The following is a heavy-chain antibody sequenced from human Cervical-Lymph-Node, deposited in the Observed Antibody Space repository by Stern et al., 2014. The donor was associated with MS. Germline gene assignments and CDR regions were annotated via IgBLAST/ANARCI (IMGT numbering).Heavy chain of an antibody. Sequence: QVQLGQSGAEVKKPGSSVKVSCKASGGTFSSYAISWVRQAPGQGLEWMGGIIPIFGTANYAQKFQGRVTITADESTSTAYMELSSLRSEDTAVYYCAIGDAYYYDSSGYYYGYWGQGTLVTVSS. V-gene: IGHV1-69*01. D-gene: IGHD3-22*01. CDR1: GGTFSSYA. J-gene: IGHJ4*02. CDR2: IIPIFGTA. CDR3: AIGDAYYYDSSGYYYGY.